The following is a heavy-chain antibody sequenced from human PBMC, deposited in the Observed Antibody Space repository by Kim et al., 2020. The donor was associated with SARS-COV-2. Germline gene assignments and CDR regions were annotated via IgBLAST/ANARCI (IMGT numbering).Heavy chain of an antibody. CDR3: ARDYYDSSGYFYPRGY. J-gene: IGHJ4*01. CDR1: GFTFSSYA. Sequence: GGSLRLSCAASGFTFSSYAMHWVRQAPGKGLEWVAVISYDGSNKYYADSVKGRFTISRDNSKNTLYLQMNSLRAEDTAVYYCARDYYDSSGYFYPRGYWG. D-gene: IGHD3-22*01. CDR2: ISYDGSNK. V-gene: IGHV3-30-3*01.